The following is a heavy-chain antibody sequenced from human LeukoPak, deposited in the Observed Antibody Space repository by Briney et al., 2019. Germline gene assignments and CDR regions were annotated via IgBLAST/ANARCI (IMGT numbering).Heavy chain of an antibody. CDR3: ARGIVVVPAVPFDY. D-gene: IGHD2-2*01. CDR1: GYTFTDYH. Sequence: ASVKVSCKASGYTFTDYHIHWVRQAPGQGLEWMGWINPNTGGTNYAQKFQGRVTMTRDTSISTAYMELSRLRSDDTAVCFCARGIVVVPAVPFDYWGQGTLVTVSS. J-gene: IGHJ4*02. V-gene: IGHV1-2*02. CDR2: INPNTGGT.